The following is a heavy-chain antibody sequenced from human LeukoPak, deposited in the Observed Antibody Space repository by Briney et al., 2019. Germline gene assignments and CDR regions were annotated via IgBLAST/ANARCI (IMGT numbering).Heavy chain of an antibody. V-gene: IGHV1-8*03. CDR3: ARRGYSYGYDYYYYYMDV. Sequence: GASVKVSYKASGYTFTRYDINWVRQATGQGLEWMGWMNPNSGNTGYAQKFQGRVTITRNTSISAADMELSRLRSEDTAVYYCARRGYSYGYDYYYYYMDVWGKGTTVTVSS. J-gene: IGHJ6*03. CDR2: MNPNSGNT. D-gene: IGHD5-18*01. CDR1: GYTFTRYD.